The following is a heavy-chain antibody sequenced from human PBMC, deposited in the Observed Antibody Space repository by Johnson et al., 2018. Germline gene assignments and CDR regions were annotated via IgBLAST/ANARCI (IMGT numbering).Heavy chain of an antibody. V-gene: IGHV3-11*01. CDR2: IRSSGSPI. Sequence: QVQLVESGGGLVKPGGSXRLSCAASGFTFSDYYMSWIRQAPGKGLEWVSYIRSSGSPIYYADSVKGRFTISRDNAKNSLYLQMKSLKAEDTAVYYCAEVQSSGWYSGGGDDAFDIWGQGTMVTVSS. CDR1: GFTFSDYY. CDR3: AEVQSSGWYSGGGDDAFDI. J-gene: IGHJ3*02. D-gene: IGHD6-19*01.